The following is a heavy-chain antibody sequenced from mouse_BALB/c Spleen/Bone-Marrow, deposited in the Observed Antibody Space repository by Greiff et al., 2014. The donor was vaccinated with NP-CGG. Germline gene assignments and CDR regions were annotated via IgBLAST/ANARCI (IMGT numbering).Heavy chain of an antibody. V-gene: IGHV1-54*01. Sequence: QVQLQQSGAEQVRPGTSVKVSCKAAGYAFTYYLIDWIKQRPGQRPGQGLEWIGVINPGTGGTNYNEKFKGRATLTADNSSSTAYMQLSSLTSDDSAVYSCARRPWFAYWGQGTLVTVSA. CDR1: GYAFTYYL. J-gene: IGHJ3*01. CDR3: ARRPWFAY. CDR2: INPGTGGT.